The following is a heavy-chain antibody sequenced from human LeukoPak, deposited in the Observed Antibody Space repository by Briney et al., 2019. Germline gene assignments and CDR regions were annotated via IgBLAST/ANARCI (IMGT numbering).Heavy chain of an antibody. V-gene: IGHV3-23*01. CDR1: GFTFSSYA. Sequence: GGSLRLSCAASGFTFSSYAMSWVRQAPGKGLEWVSAISAGGGSPYYADSVKGRFTISRDKSKNTLYLQMNSLRAEDTAVYYCAKDGGIAEAGGWFDPWGQGTLVTVSS. D-gene: IGHD6-13*01. CDR3: AKDGGIAEAGGWFDP. J-gene: IGHJ5*02. CDR2: ISAGGGSP.